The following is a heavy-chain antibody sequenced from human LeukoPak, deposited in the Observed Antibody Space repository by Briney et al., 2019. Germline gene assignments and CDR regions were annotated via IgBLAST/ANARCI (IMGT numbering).Heavy chain of an antibody. V-gene: IGHV1-2*02. J-gene: IGHJ5*02. CDR1: GYTFTRYY. D-gene: IGHD3-22*01. CDR2: INPNSGGT. CDR3: ARDYYDSSGYSRFDP. Sequence: ASVKVSCTASGYTFTRYYMHWVRRAPGQGLEWMGWINPNSGGTDYAQKFQGRVTMTRDTSISTAYMEVSRLRSDDTAVYYCARDYYDSSGYSRFDPWGQGTLVTVSS.